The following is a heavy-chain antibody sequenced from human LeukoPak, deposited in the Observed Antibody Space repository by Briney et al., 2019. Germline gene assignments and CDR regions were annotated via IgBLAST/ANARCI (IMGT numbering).Heavy chain of an antibody. CDR2: IYHSGST. J-gene: IGHJ4*02. CDR3: ARADGGYDSSGYHDY. CDR1: GYSISSGYY. Sequence: SETLSLTCTVSGYSISSGYYWGWIRQPPGKGLEWIGSIYHSGSTYYNPSLKSRVTISVDTSKNQFSLKLSSVTAADTAVYYCARADGGYDSSGYHDYWGQGTLVTVSS. D-gene: IGHD3-22*01. V-gene: IGHV4-38-2*02.